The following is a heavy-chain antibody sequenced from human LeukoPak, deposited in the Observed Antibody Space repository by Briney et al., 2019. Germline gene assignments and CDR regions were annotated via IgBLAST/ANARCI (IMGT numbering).Heavy chain of an antibody. D-gene: IGHD6-13*01. V-gene: IGHV3-48*01. CDR1: GFTFSSYS. Sequence: HGGSLRLSCAASGFTFSSYSMNWVRQAPGKGLEWVSYISSSNSTIYYADSVKGRFTISRDNAKNSLYLQMNSLRAEDTAVYYCARSLRIAAAGYWGQGTLVTVSS. CDR3: ARSLRIAAAGY. CDR2: ISSSNSTI. J-gene: IGHJ4*02.